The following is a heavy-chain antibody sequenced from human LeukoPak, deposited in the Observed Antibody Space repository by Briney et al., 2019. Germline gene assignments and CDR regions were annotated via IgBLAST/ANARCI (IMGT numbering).Heavy chain of an antibody. CDR2: INHSGST. J-gene: IGHJ6*03. Sequence: SETLSLTCAVYGGSFSGYYWSWIRQPPGKGLEWIGEINHSGSTNYNPSLKSRVTISVDTSKNQFSLKLSSVTAADTAVYYCARRGRYCSGGSCYSCMDVWGKGTTVTVSS. CDR3: ARRGRYCSGGSCYSCMDV. V-gene: IGHV4-34*01. CDR1: GGSFSGYY. D-gene: IGHD2-15*01.